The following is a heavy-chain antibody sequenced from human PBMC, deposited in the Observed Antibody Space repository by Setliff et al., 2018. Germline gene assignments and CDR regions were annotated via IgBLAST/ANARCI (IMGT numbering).Heavy chain of an antibody. CDR3: AVDYFLSGSYYY. V-gene: IGHV5-51*01. CDR1: GYTFTNFW. J-gene: IGHJ4*01. CDR2: IYPRDSHT. Sequence: PGESLKISCKASGYTFTNFWIGWVRQMPGKGLEWVGTIYPRDSHTAYSPAFQGQVTMSVDKSPNTAYLQWSSLKASDSAIYYCAVDYFLSGSYYYWGQGTLVTVSS. D-gene: IGHD3-10*01.